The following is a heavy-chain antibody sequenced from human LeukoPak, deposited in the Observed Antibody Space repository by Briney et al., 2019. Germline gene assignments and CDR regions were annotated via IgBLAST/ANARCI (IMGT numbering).Heavy chain of an antibody. V-gene: IGHV3-23*01. CDR2: IDYSGGST. D-gene: IGHD6-19*01. Sequence: PGGSRRLSCAASGFTLSSYAMSWIRQAPGKGLEWVSSIDYSGGSTYYADSVKGRFTISRDNSKNTLYLQLNSLRGDDTAVYYCAGNSGWYGVSWGQGTLVTVSS. CDR3: AGNSGWYGVS. CDR1: GFTLSSYA. J-gene: IGHJ4*02.